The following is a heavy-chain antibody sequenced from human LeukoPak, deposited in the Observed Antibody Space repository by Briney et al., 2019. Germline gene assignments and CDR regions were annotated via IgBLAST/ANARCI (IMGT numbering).Heavy chain of an antibody. V-gene: IGHV3-21*03. CDR3: GKHDSSGLYTVEF. CDR1: GFTFSSYS. J-gene: IGHJ4*02. CDR2: ISSSSSYI. D-gene: IGHD3-22*01. Sequence: GGSLRLSCAASGFTFSSYSMNWVRQAPGKGLEWVSSISSSSSYIYYADSVKGRFTISRDNAKNSLYLQMSSLKTEDTAVYSCGKHDSSGLYTVEFWGRGTLVTVSS.